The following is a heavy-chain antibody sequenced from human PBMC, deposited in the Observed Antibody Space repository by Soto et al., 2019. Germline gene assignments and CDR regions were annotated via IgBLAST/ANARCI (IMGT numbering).Heavy chain of an antibody. Sequence: QSPGRGLEWIGSIYYTGTTYYTPSLKNRVSLSVDTSRNQFSPNLRSATAADTAMYYCACQVTYDILAAPSVLASWGQGSPVPVSS. V-gene: IGHV4-39*01. J-gene: IGHJ5*02. CDR3: ACQVTYDILAAPSVLAS. D-gene: IGHD3-9*01. CDR2: IYYTGTT.